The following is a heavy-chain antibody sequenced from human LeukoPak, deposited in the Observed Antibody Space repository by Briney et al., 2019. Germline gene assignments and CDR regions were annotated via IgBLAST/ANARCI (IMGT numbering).Heavy chain of an antibody. J-gene: IGHJ4*02. CDR3: ARDRSTSGRQY. D-gene: IGHD3-10*01. CDR2: INQDGSER. CDR1: GFTFSSFW. Sequence: PGGSLRLSCAASGFTFSSFWMAWVRQVPGKGLEWVANINQDGSERHYVDSLKGRFTVSRDNAKNSLYLQMNTLRAEDMAVYYCARDRSTSGRQYWGQGTLVTVSS. V-gene: IGHV3-7*01.